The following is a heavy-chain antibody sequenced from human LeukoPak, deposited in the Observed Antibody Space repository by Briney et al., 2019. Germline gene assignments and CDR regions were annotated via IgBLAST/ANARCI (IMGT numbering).Heavy chain of an antibody. Sequence: QAGRSLRLSCAASGFTFSRYAMHWVRQAPGKGLEGVAIIWYDGSNKNYVGSVKGRLTISRDNGKNTLYLQMNSLRAEDTAVYYCARVDTAMGSLDYWGQGILVTVSS. CDR1: GFTFSRYA. D-gene: IGHD5-18*01. J-gene: IGHJ4*02. V-gene: IGHV3-33*01. CDR2: IWYDGSNK. CDR3: ARVDTAMGSLDY.